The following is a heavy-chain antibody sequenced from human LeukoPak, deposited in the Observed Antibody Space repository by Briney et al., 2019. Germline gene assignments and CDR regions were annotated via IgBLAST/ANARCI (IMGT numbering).Heavy chain of an antibody. CDR2: ITDSGSST. CDR3: AKSSTSQRGYYGMDV. Sequence: PGGSLRHSCAASGFTFSNYAMSWVRQAPGKGLEWVSFITDSGSSTYYADSVKGRFAISRDSSKNTLSLQMNSLRVEDTGVYFCAKSSTSQRGYYGMDVWGQGTTVTVSS. CDR1: GFTFSNYA. J-gene: IGHJ6*02. V-gene: IGHV3-23*01. D-gene: IGHD6-25*01.